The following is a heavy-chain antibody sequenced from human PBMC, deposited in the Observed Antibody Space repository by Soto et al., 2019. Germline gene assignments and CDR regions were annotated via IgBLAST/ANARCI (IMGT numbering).Heavy chain of an antibody. D-gene: IGHD1-1*01. V-gene: IGHV1-8*01. Sequence: QVQLVQSGAEVKKPGASVKVSCKASGYTFSDHDINWVRQASGQGPEGLGWMNPNSGDTGYAQNFQGRVTMTRDTSKRTAYMELSSLRSEDTAVYYCARVGGNWNDDYFDYWGQGTLVTVSS. J-gene: IGHJ4*02. CDR1: GYTFSDHD. CDR2: MNPNSGDT. CDR3: ARVGGNWNDDYFDY.